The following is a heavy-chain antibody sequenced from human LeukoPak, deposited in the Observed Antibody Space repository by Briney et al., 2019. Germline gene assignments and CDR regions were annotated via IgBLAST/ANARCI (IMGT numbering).Heavy chain of an antibody. Sequence: GGSLRLSCAASGFTFSSYEMNWVRQAPGKGLEWVSYIKSSGSTIYYADSVKGRFTISRDNAKNSLYLQMTSLRAEDTAVYYCARVPLHFPAPNPHYFDYWGQGTLVTVSS. CDR3: ARVPLHFPAPNPHYFDY. J-gene: IGHJ4*02. CDR1: GFTFSSYE. CDR2: IKSSGSTI. D-gene: IGHD2-2*01. V-gene: IGHV3-48*03.